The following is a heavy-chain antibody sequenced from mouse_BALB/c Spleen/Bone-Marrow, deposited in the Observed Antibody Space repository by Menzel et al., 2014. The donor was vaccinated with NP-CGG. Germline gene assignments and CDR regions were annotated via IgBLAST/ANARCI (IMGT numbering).Heavy chain of an antibody. V-gene: IGHV5-6-5*01. J-gene: IGHJ4*01. CDR3: ARGPSYGNYLYCALDY. D-gene: IGHD2-10*02. CDR1: GFSFRSYA. CDR2: IISGGNT. Sequence: EVQRVESGGGLVKPGRSLKLSCAASGFSFRSYAMSWVRQTPERRLEWVASIISGGNTYYTDSVKGRFTISRDNARTIIYLQMSSLTSEDTDMSYCARGPSYGNYLYCALDYWGPGTSVTVSS.